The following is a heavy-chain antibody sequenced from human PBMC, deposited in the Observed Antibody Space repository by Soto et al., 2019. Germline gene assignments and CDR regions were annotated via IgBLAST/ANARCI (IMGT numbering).Heavy chain of an antibody. D-gene: IGHD3-10*01. CDR2: INPSGGST. J-gene: IGHJ5*02. CDR3: ARDRPMVRTLDP. Sequence: ASVKVSCKASGYTFTSYYMHWVRQAPGQGLEWMGIINPSGGSTSYAQKFQDRVTMTRDTSTSTVYMELSSLRSEDTAVYYCARDRPMVRTLDPWGQGTLVTVSS. V-gene: IGHV1-46*01. CDR1: GYTFTSYY.